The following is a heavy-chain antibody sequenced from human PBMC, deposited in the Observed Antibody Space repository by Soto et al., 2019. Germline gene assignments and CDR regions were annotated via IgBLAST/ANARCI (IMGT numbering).Heavy chain of an antibody. CDR1: GGSISSYY. CDR2: IYYSGST. V-gene: IGHV4-59*08. D-gene: IGHD3-10*01. Sequence: PSETLSLTCTVSGGSISSYYWSWIRQPPGKGLEWIGYIYYSGSTNYNPSLKSRVTISVDTSKNQFSLKLSSVTAADTAVYYCVRHRYYYGSGSQIDWFDPWGQGTLVTVSS. CDR3: VRHRYYYGSGSQIDWFDP. J-gene: IGHJ5*02.